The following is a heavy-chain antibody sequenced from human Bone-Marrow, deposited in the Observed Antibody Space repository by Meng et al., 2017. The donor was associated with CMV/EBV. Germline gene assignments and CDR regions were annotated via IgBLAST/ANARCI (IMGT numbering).Heavy chain of an antibody. CDR2: INHSGST. V-gene: IGHV4-34*01. Sequence: GSLRLSCAVYGGSFSGYYWSWIRQPPGKGLEWIGEINHSGSTNYNPSLKSRVTISVDTSKNQFSLKLSSVTAADTAVYYCAREGIQLWLRPMYYYYYGMDVWGQGNTVTFSS. D-gene: IGHD5-18*01. CDR1: GGSFSGYY. J-gene: IGHJ6*02. CDR3: AREGIQLWLRPMYYYYYGMDV.